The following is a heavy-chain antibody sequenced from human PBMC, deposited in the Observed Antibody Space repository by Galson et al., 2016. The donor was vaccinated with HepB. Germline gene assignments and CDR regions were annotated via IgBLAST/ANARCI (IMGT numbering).Heavy chain of an antibody. CDR2: IYSGCTT. D-gene: IGHD3-10*01. V-gene: IGHV3-53*01. J-gene: IGHJ6*02. Sequence: SLRLSCAASGFTVSSNCMSWVRQAPGKGLEWVSLIYSGCTTFYADSVTGRFTISRDNSKTTLYLQMNSLRAEDTAVYYCARDWRGSGSYNPYYYYGMDVWGQGTTVTVSS. CDR1: GFTVSSNC. CDR3: ARDWRGSGSYNPYYYYGMDV.